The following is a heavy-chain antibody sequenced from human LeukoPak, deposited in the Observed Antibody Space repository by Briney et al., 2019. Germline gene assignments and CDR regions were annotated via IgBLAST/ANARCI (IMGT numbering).Heavy chain of an antibody. CDR1: GFTFDDYA. D-gene: IGHD3-3*01. Sequence: GRSLRLSCAASGFTFDDYAMHWVWQAPGKGLEWVSGISWNSGSIGYADSVKGRFTISRDNAKNSLYLQMNSLRAEDTALYYCAKGLRITIFGVVHYGMDVWGQGTTVTVSS. V-gene: IGHV3-9*01. J-gene: IGHJ6*02. CDR2: ISWNSGSI. CDR3: AKGLRITIFGVVHYGMDV.